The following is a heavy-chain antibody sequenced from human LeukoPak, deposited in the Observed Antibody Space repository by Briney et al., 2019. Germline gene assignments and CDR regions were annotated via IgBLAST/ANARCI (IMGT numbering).Heavy chain of an antibody. D-gene: IGHD1-26*01. J-gene: IGHJ4*02. CDR2: ISSSSSCI. V-gene: IGHV3-21*01. Sequence: GGSLRLSCAASGFTFSSYSMNWVRQAPGKGLEWVSSISSSSSCIYYADSVKGRFTISRDNAKNSLYLQMNSLRAEDTAVYYCASLGSGSYGGRNDYWGQGTLVTVSS. CDR3: ASLGSGSYGGRNDY. CDR1: GFTFSSYS.